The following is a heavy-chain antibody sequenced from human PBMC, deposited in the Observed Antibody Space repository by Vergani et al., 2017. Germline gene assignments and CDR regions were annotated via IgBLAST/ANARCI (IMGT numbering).Heavy chain of an antibody. V-gene: IGHV1-24*01. J-gene: IGHJ4*02. Sequence: QVQLVQSGAEVKKPGASVKVSCKVSGYTLTELSMHWVRQAPGKGLEWMGGFDPEDGETIYAQKFQGRVTMTEDTSTDTAYMELSSLRSEDPAVDYCATVVCAQEYSSGWYDYWGQGTLVTVSS. CDR3: ATVVCAQEYSSGWYDY. CDR1: GYTLTELS. D-gene: IGHD6-19*01. CDR2: FDPEDGET.